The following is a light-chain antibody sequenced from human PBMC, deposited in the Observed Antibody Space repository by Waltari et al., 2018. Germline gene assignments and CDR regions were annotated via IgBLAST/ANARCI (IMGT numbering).Light chain of an antibody. CDR1: SGHSSYA. CDR3: QTSDGGIQV. CDR2: LNRDGRH. V-gene: IGLV4-69*01. J-gene: IGLJ3*02. Sequence: QLVLTQSPSTSASLGASVKLTCTLSSGHSSYAIAWHQQQPEKGPRYLMKLNRDGRHIKGDGIPVRFSGSSSGAGRYLAISSLQSEAEAEYYCQTSDGGIQVFGGGTRVTVL.